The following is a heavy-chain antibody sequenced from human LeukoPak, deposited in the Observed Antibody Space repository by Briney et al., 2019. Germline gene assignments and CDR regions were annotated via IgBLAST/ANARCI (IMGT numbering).Heavy chain of an antibody. Sequence: ASVTVSCKASGYTFTGYYMHWVRQAPGQGLEWMGWINPNSGGTNYAQKFQGRVTMTRDTSISTAYMELSRLRSDDTAVYYCAKESIVGARTFDPWGQGTLVTVSS. CDR2: INPNSGGT. CDR3: AKESIVGARTFDP. CDR1: GYTFTGYY. D-gene: IGHD1-26*01. V-gene: IGHV1-2*02. J-gene: IGHJ5*02.